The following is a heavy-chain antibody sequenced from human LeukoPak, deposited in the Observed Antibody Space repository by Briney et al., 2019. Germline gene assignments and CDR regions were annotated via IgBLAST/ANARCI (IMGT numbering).Heavy chain of an antibody. J-gene: IGHJ4*02. CDR1: GYTSTSYG. V-gene: IGHV1-18*01. CDR3: ARGRGGFYYYGSGSYRPIDY. D-gene: IGHD3-10*01. CDR2: ISAYNGNT. Sequence: ASVKDSCKASGYTSTSYGISWVRQAPGQGLEWMGWISAYNGNTNYAQKLQGRVTMTTDTSTSTAYMELRSLRSDDTAVYYCARGRGGFYYYGSGSYRPIDYWGQGTLVTVSS.